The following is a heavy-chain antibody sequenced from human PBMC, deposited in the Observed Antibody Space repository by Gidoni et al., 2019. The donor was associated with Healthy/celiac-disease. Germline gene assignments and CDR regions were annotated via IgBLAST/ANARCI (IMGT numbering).Heavy chain of an antibody. CDR3: AKDLVEYCSSTSCYGIDP. J-gene: IGHJ5*02. Sequence: EVQLVASGGGLVQPGGSLRLSCAASGFTFSSYAMSWVRQAPGKGLEWVSAISGSGGSTYYADSVKGRFTISRDNSKNTLYLQMNSLRAEDTAVYYCAKDLVEYCSSTSCYGIDPWGQGTLVTVSS. V-gene: IGHV3-23*04. CDR2: ISGSGGST. CDR1: GFTFSSYA. D-gene: IGHD2-2*01.